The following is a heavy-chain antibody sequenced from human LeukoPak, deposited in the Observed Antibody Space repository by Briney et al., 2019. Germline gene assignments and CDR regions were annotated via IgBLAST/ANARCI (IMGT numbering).Heavy chain of an antibody. V-gene: IGHV3-48*04. J-gene: IGHJ4*02. CDR2: ISSSSSTI. Sequence: GSLRLSCAASGFTFSSYSMNWVRQAPGKGLEWVSYISSSSSTIYYADSVKGRFTISRDNAKNSLYLQMNSLRAEDTAVYYCARDGQMVRGVIIRFGVSDYWGQGTLVTVSS. CDR3: ARDGQMVRGVIIRFGVSDY. D-gene: IGHD3-10*01. CDR1: GFTFSSYS.